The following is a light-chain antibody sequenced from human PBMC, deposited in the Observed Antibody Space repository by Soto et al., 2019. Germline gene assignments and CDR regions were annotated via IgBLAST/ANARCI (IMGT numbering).Light chain of an antibody. CDR1: QSVSSSY. J-gene: IGKJ1*01. CDR3: QQYGSSPRT. Sequence: IVLTQSPGTLSLSPGERATLSCRASQSVSSSYLAWYQQKPGQAPRLLIYGASSRATGIPDRFSGSWSGTDFTLTISRLEPEDFAVYYCQQYGSSPRTFGQGTKVDIK. V-gene: IGKV3-20*01. CDR2: GAS.